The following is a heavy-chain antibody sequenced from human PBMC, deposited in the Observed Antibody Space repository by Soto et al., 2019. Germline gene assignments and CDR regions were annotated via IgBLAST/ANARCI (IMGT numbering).Heavy chain of an antibody. V-gene: IGHV1-69*01. Sequence: QVHLVQSGADGRKSGSSVRVSCTAAGGGTLSNDAISWVRQAPGQGLEWLGRISPFFGTTDYSQSFQGRLTMNADASTGTVYMDLRSLKSDDTAVYYCAREVVTETTWGSFDSWGQGTLVTVSS. CDR1: GGGTLSNDA. CDR2: ISPFFGTT. CDR3: AREVVTETTWGSFDS. J-gene: IGHJ4*02. D-gene: IGHD2-21*02.